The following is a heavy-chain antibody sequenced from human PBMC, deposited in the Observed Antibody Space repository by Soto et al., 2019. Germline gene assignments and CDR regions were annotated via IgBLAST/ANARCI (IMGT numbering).Heavy chain of an antibody. D-gene: IGHD2-2*01. CDR2: FDPEDGET. J-gene: IGHJ5*02. CDR1: GYTLTELS. Sequence: QVQLVQSGAEVKKPGASVKVSCKVSGYTLTELSMHWVRQAPGKGLEWMGGFDPEDGETIYAQKFQGRVTRTEEPPTDTAYMELSSLRSEDTAVYYCATVREVVPAAMQYNWFDPWGQGTLVTVSS. V-gene: IGHV1-24*01. CDR3: ATVREVVPAAMQYNWFDP.